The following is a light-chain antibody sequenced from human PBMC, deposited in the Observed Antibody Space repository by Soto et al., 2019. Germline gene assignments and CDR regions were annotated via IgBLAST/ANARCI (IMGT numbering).Light chain of an antibody. Sequence: QSALTQPASVSGSPGQSITISCTGTSSDVGGYNYVSWYQQHPGKAPKLMIYDVSNRPSGVSNRFSGSKSGNTASLTISGLQAEDEADYYGSSYTSSSTWGFGGGTKLTVL. CDR2: DVS. V-gene: IGLV2-14*01. CDR3: SSYTSSSTWG. J-gene: IGLJ3*02. CDR1: SSDVGGYNY.